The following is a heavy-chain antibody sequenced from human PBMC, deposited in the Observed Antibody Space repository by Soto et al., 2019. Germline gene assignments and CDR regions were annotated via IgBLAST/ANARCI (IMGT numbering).Heavy chain of an antibody. CDR1: GYTFTNYG. Sequence: QVQLVQSGAEVKKPGASVKVSCKASGYTFTNYGISWVRQAPGQGLEWMGWISAYNGNTIYAQKVQGRVSMTTDTSTSTAYMELRSLRSDDTAVYHCARVNYDNGHAFDVWGQGTMVTVSS. CDR2: ISAYNGNT. D-gene: IGHD3-22*01. CDR3: ARVNYDNGHAFDV. V-gene: IGHV1-18*01. J-gene: IGHJ3*01.